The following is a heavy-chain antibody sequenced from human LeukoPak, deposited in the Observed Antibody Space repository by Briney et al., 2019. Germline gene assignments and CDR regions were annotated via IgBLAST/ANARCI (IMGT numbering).Heavy chain of an antibody. J-gene: IGHJ3*02. CDR1: GFTFSSYA. V-gene: IGHV3-23*01. D-gene: IGHD1-20*01. CDR2: ISGSGGST. CDR3: AKRYNWNPDAFDI. Sequence: GGSLRLSCAASGFTFSSYAMSWVRQAPGKGLEWVSAISGSGGSTYYADSVKGRFAISRDNSKNTLYLQMNSLRAEDTAVYYCAKRYNWNPDAFDIWGQGTMVTVSS.